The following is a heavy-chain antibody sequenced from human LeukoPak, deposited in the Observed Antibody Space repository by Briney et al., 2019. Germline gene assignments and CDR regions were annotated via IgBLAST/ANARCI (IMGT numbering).Heavy chain of an antibody. CDR3: ARHSGYSYGYRTGSYFDY. D-gene: IGHD5-18*01. CDR1: GGSISSSSYY. Sequence: SETLSLTCTVSGGSISSSSYYWGWIRQPPGKGLEWIGSIYHSGSTYYNPSLKSRVTISVDTSKNQFSLKLSSVTAADTAVYYCARHSGYSYGYRTGSYFDYWGQGTLVTVSS. CDR2: IYHSGST. V-gene: IGHV4-39*01. J-gene: IGHJ4*02.